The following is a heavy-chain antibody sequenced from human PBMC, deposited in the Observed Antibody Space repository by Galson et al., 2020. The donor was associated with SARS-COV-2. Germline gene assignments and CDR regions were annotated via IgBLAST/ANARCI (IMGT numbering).Heavy chain of an antibody. J-gene: IGHJ3*02. CDR2: INHLSGNT. CDR1: GLTFSKYA. V-gene: IGHV3-23*01. CDR3: ATPRGVTTFDGFEI. Sequence: QTGGSLRLSCAVSGLTFSKYAMTWVRQAPGKGLEWVSSINHLSGNTYYADSVTGRFTISRDNSHNTLYLQMNTLRAEDTAVYYCATPRGVTTFDGFEIWGQGTMVTVSS. D-gene: IGHD4-17*01.